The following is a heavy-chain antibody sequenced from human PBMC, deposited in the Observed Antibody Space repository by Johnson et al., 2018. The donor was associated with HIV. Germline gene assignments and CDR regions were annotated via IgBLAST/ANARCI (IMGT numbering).Heavy chain of an antibody. J-gene: IGHJ3*02. Sequence: VQLVESGGGVVQPGRSLRLSCAASGFTFSSYAMHWVRQAPGKGLEWVAVISYDGSEKYFADSVKGRFTISRDSSKNTLYLQMNSLRAEDTAVYYCARSGYCTTSSCTDDAFDIWGQGTMVTVSS. CDR3: ARSGYCTTSSCTDDAFDI. CDR2: ISYDGSEK. CDR1: GFTFSSYA. D-gene: IGHD2-2*01. V-gene: IGHV3-30*04.